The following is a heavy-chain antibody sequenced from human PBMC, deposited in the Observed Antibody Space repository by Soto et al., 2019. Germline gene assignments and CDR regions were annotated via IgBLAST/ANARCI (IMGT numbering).Heavy chain of an antibody. CDR1: GGSISSGDYY. CDR2: IYYSGST. D-gene: IGHD3-10*01. Sequence: PSETLSLTCTVPGGSISSGDYYWSWIRQPPGKGLEWIGYIYYSGSTYYNPSLKSRVTISVDTSKNQFSLKLSSVTAAATAVYYCARDDASGFDFWGQGTMVTVS. V-gene: IGHV4-30-4*01. J-gene: IGHJ3*01. CDR3: ARDDASGFDF.